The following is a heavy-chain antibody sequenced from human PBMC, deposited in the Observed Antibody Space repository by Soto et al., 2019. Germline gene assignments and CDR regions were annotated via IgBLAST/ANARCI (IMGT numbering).Heavy chain of an antibody. J-gene: IGHJ4*02. CDR3: AGRIAAAGTYFDY. V-gene: IGHV4-4*02. Sequence: SETLSLTCAVSGGSISSSNWCSCVRQPPGKGLEWIGEIYHSGSTNYNPSLKSRVTISVDKSKNQFSLKLSSVTAADTAVYYCAGRIAAAGTYFDYWGQGTLVTVSS. CDR1: GGSISSSNW. D-gene: IGHD6-13*01. CDR2: IYHSGST.